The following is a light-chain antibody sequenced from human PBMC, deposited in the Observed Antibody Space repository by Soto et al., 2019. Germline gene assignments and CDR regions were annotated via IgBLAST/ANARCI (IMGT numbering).Light chain of an antibody. CDR3: QQHGSSPIT. Sequence: VLTQSPGTLSLSPGESATLSGRASQSVSITYLTWYQQKPGQAPRLLIFGASSRATGIPDRFSGSGSGTDFTLTISRLEPEDFAVYYCQQHGSSPITFGQGTRLEIK. J-gene: IGKJ5*01. V-gene: IGKV3-20*01. CDR2: GAS. CDR1: QSVSITY.